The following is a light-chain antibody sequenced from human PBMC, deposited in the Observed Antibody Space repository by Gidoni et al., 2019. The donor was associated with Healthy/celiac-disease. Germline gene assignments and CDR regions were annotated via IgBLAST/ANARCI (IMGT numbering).Light chain of an antibody. CDR1: SSDVGGYNY. V-gene: IGLV2-14*01. Sequence: QSALTQPASVSGSPGPSITISCTGTSSDVGGYNYVSWYQQHPGTAPKLMIYDVSNRPSGVSNRFSGSKSGNTASLTISGLQAEVEADYYCSSYTSSSTLVVFGGGTKLTVL. CDR3: SSYTSSSTLVV. CDR2: DVS. J-gene: IGLJ2*01.